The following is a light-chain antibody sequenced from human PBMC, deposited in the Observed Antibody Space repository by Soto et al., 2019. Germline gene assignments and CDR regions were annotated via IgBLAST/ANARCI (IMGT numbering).Light chain of an antibody. J-gene: IGKJ1*01. CDR2: GAS. Sequence: EIVLTQSPVTLSLSPGERATLSCRASQSVSKNYLAWYQQKPGQAPRLLIYGASNRATGIPDRLSGSGSGTDFTLTISRLEPEDFAVYYCQQYGSSGTFGQGTKVDVK. CDR3: QQYGSSGT. V-gene: IGKV3-20*01. CDR1: QSVSKNY.